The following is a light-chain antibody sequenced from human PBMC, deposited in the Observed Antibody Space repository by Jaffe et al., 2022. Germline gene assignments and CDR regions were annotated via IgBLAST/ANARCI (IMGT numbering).Light chain of an antibody. Sequence: QSALTQPASVSGSPGQSITISCTGTSSDVGNYDLVSWYQQHPGKAPKLMIYEVIKRPSGVSNRFSGSKSGNSASLTISGLQAEDEADYYCCSYAGTATFWVFGGGTKLTVL. CDR2: EVI. CDR1: SSDVGNYDL. CDR3: CSYAGTATFWV. J-gene: IGLJ3*02. V-gene: IGLV2-23*02.